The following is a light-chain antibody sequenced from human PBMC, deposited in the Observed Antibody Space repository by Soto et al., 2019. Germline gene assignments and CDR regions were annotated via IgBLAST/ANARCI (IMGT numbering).Light chain of an antibody. CDR3: QEYNTWPPWT. Sequence: ETVITHSPSTLSVSPGERVTLSCRASQSVSSNLAWYQKKVGQAHRLLIYGASTRATGIPARFSGSGSGTEFTLTISSLQSADFGVYYWQEYNTWPPWTFGQGTKV. J-gene: IGKJ1*01. CDR1: QSVSSN. CDR2: GAS. V-gene: IGKV3-15*01.